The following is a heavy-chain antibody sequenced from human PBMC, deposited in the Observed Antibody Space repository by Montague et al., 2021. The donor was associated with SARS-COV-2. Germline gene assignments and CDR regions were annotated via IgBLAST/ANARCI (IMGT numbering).Heavy chain of an antibody. CDR2: ISSSSRYT. D-gene: IGHD2-8*02. V-gene: IGHV3-11*03. Sequence: SLRLSCAASGFTFSDYYMSWIRQAPGRGLEWVSYISSSSRYTNYADSVKGRFTTSRDNTKNSLSLQMNSLRAEDMAVYYCASTGHCTGGVCFAHYFDYWGQGSRVTVSS. J-gene: IGHJ4*02. CDR1: GFTFSDYY. CDR3: ASTGHCTGGVCFAHYFDY.